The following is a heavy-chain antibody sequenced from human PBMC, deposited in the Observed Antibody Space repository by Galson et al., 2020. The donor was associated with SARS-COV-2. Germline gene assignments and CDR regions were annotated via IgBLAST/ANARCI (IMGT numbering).Heavy chain of an antibody. CDR2: ISSSSSYI. Sequence: NSGGSLRLSCAASGFTFSSYSMNWVRQAPGKGLEWVSSISSSSSYIYYADSVKGRFTISRDNAKNSLYLQMNSLRAEDTAVYYCARGNVDTAMVFHRNYYYYGMDVWGQGTTVTVSS. CDR3: ARGNVDTAMVFHRNYYYYGMDV. CDR1: GFTFSSYS. D-gene: IGHD5-18*01. V-gene: IGHV3-21*01. J-gene: IGHJ6*02.